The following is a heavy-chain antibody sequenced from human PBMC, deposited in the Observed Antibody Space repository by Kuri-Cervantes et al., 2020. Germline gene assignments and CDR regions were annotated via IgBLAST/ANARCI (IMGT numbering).Heavy chain of an antibody. D-gene: IGHD6-13*01. J-gene: IGHJ4*02. CDR2: IKSKTDGGTT. V-gene: IGHV3-15*01. CDR3: TTDLGIAAAGTDY. Sequence: GGSLRLSCAASGFTFSDYYMSWICQAPGKGLEWVGRIKSKTDGGTTDYAAPVKGRFTISRDDSKNTLYLQMNSLKTEDTAVYYCTTDLGIAAAGTDYWGQGTLVTVSS. CDR1: GFTFSDYY.